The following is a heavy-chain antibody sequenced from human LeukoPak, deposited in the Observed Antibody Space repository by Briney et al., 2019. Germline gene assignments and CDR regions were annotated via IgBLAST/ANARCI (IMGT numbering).Heavy chain of an antibody. CDR1: GGSFSAYY. V-gene: IGHV4-34*01. Sequence: PSETLSLTCAVFGGSFSAYYWSWIRQPPGKGLEWIGEINHSGSTNYNPSLESRVTISVDTSKNQFSLEVSSVIAADTAVYYCARGRGWYSSSWPGGYWGQGTLVTVSS. J-gene: IGHJ4*02. CDR3: ARGRGWYSSSWPGGY. D-gene: IGHD6-13*01. CDR2: INHSGST.